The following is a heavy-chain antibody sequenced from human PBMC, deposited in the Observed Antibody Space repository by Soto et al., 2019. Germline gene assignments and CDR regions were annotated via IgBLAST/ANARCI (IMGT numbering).Heavy chain of an antibody. D-gene: IGHD6-6*01. V-gene: IGHV4-30-4*01. CDR2: IYHTGRT. Sequence: SETLSLTCNVSGASISSDDYYWTWIRQPPGKGLEWIWYIYHTGRTCYNPALRSRLTISIDRSKNQFSLTLSSVSAADTALYYCARDQSSSPDFFDYWGQGTLVTVSS. CDR3: ARDQSSSPDFFDY. J-gene: IGHJ4*02. CDR1: GASISSDDYY.